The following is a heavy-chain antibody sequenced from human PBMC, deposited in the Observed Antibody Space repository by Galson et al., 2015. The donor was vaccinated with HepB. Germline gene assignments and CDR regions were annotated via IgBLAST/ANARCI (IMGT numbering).Heavy chain of an antibody. D-gene: IGHD3-10*01. Sequence: SLRLSCAASGFNFRNYGMFWARQAPGKGLEWLPAISGTGDHTYYADSVKGRFTISRDNSQNTLYLLMDSLRDEDTAVYYCARADGRFGGRPHGGWGQGTLLTVSS. CDR1: GFNFRNYG. CDR3: ARADGRFGGRPHGG. CDR2: ISGTGDHT. V-gene: IGHV3-23*01. J-gene: IGHJ4*02.